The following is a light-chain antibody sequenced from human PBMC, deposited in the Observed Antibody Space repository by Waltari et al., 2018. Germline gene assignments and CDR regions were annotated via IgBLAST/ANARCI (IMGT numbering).Light chain of an antibody. Sequence: QSVLTQPPSASGTPGQRVTISCSGSSSNIGSNYVYWYQQLPGTAPKLLIYRNNQRPSGVPDRFSGSTSGTAASLAISGLRSEDEADDYCAAWDDSLSGWVFGGGTKLTVL. V-gene: IGLV1-47*01. CDR1: SSNIGSNY. J-gene: IGLJ3*02. CDR2: RNN. CDR3: AAWDDSLSGWV.